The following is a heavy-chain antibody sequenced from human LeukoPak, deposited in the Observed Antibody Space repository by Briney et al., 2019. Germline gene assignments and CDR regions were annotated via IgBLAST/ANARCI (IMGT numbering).Heavy chain of an antibody. Sequence: SETLSLTCTVSGGSISSSSYYWGWIRQPPRKGHEGIGSIYYSGSTHYNPSLKSRVPISVDTSKDQFSLKLSSVTAADTAVYFCARGYYYDSSGYSGAFDIWGQGTMVTVSS. V-gene: IGHV4-39*07. D-gene: IGHD3-22*01. CDR1: GGSISSSSYY. CDR2: IYYSGST. J-gene: IGHJ3*02. CDR3: ARGYYYDSSGYSGAFDI.